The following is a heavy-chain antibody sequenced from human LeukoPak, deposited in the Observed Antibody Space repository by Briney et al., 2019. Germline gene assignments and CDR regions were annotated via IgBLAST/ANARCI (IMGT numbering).Heavy chain of an antibody. CDR1: GYTFTGYY. J-gene: IGHJ3*02. D-gene: IGHD4-23*01. V-gene: IGHV1-2*02. CDR3: ARAGTTVVTSFGWNAFDI. CDR2: IKPNSGGT. Sequence: ASVKVSCKASGYTFTGYYMHWVRQAPGQGLEWMGWIKPNSGGTNYAQKFQGRVTMTRDTSISTAYMELSRLRSDDTAVYYCARAGTTVVTSFGWNAFDIWGQGTMVTVSS.